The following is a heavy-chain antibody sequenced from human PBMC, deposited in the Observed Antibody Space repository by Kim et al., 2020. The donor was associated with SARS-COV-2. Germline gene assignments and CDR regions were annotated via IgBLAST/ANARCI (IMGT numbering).Heavy chain of an antibody. D-gene: IGHD3-22*01. CDR1: GFTFSSYS. J-gene: IGHJ4*02. CDR3: ARAPPFGSGYQYFY. CDR2: ISSSSSYI. V-gene: IGHV3-21*01. Sequence: GGSLRLSCAASGFTFSSYSMNWVRQAPGKGLEWVSSISSSSSYIYYADSVKGRFTISRDNAKNSLYLQMNSLRAEDTAVYYCARAPPFGSGYQYFYWGQGTLVTVSS.